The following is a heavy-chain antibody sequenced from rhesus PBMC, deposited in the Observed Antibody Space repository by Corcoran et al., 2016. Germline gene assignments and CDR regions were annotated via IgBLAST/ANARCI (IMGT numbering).Heavy chain of an antibody. D-gene: IGHD3-3*01. Sequence: EVQLVESGGGLVQPGGSLRLSCAASGFTFSSYGMYWVRQAPWKGLEWVRAINSGGGSTYYADSVKGRFTISRDNSKNTLSLQMNSLRAEDTAVYYCAKDREEGYYNFWRGRYFDYWGQGVLVTVSS. CDR3: AKDREEGYYNFWRGRYFDY. V-gene: IGHV3S25*01. J-gene: IGHJ4*01. CDR1: GFTFSSYG. CDR2: INSGGGST.